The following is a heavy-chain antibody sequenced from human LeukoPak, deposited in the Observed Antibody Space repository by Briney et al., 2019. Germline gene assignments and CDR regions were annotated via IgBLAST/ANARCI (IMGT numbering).Heavy chain of an antibody. J-gene: IGHJ5*02. V-gene: IGHV4-59*01. CDR3: ARVTSWYSLIFWFDP. CDR1: GDSISSYS. Sequence: SETLSLTCTVSGDSISSYSWSWIRQPPGKGLEWIGDIHYSGSTNYNPSLKSRITLSVDTSKSQFSLKLSSVTAADAAVYYCARVTSWYSLIFWFDPWGQGALVTVSS. D-gene: IGHD6-13*01. CDR2: IHYSGST.